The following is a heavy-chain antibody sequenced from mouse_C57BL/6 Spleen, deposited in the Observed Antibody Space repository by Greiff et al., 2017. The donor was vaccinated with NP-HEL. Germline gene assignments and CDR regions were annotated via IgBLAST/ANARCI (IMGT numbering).Heavy chain of an antibody. Sequence: DVKLQESGPGLVKPSQSLSLTCSVTGYSITSGYYWNWIRQFPGNKLEWMGYISYDGSNNYNPSLKNRISITRDTSKNQFFLKLNSVTTEDTATYYCARVGYGSYFDYWGQGTTLTVSS. CDR3: ARVGYGSYFDY. V-gene: IGHV3-6*01. D-gene: IGHD1-1*01. CDR2: ISYDGSN. J-gene: IGHJ2*01. CDR1: GYSITSGYY.